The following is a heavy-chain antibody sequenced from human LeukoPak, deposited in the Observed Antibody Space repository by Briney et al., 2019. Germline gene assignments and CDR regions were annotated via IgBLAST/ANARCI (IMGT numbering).Heavy chain of an antibody. Sequence: ASVKVSCKASGYTFTGYYMHWVRQAPGQGLEWMGRINPNSGGTNYAQKFQGRVTMTRDTSISTAYMELSRLRSDDTAVYYCARYYGSGSYYLDYWGQGTLVTVSS. CDR1: GYTFTGYY. V-gene: IGHV1-2*06. J-gene: IGHJ4*02. D-gene: IGHD3-10*01. CDR3: ARYYGSGSYYLDY. CDR2: INPNSGGT.